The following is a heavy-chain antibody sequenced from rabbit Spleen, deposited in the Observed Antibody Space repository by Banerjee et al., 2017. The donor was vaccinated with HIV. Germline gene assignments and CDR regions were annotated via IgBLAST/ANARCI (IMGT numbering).Heavy chain of an antibody. J-gene: IGHJ6*01. CDR3: ARDSSTSFSTYGMDL. Sequence: QSLEESGGGLVKPGASLTLTCKASGFDFNSGYDMCWVRQAPGKGLEWVACAYAGSSGSTYSATWAKGRFTISKSSSTTVTLQMTGLTAADTATYFCARDSSTSFSTYGMDLWGQGTLVTVS. CDR1: GFDFNSGYD. D-gene: IGHD1-1*01. V-gene: IGHV1S40*01. CDR2: AYAGSSGST.